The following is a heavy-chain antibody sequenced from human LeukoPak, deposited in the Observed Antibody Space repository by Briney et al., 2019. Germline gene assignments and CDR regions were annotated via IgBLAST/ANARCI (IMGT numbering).Heavy chain of an antibody. D-gene: IGHD2-21*01. CDR1: GGSISSGSYY. Sequence: SQTLSLTCTVSGGSISSGSYYWSWIRQPAGKGLEWIGRIYTSGSTNYNPSLKSRVTISVDTSKNQFSLKLSSVTAADTAVYYCARPFFCGGDCYSSGGAFDIWGQGTMVTVSS. CDR3: ARPFFCGGDCYSSGGAFDI. CDR2: IYTSGST. V-gene: IGHV4-61*02. J-gene: IGHJ3*02.